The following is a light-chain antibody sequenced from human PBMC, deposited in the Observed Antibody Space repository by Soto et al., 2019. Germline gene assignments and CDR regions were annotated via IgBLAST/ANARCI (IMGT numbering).Light chain of an antibody. CDR3: QSYNDWPFA. J-gene: IGKJ2*01. CDR1: ESLFGF. Sequence: DIVLTQSPATLSVSPGDRVTLSCRASESLFGFLAWYQQKPGPAPRLLMYGVSTRATGIPARFSGGGSATDFTLPISSLQSEDSAFYFCQSYNDWPFASGLGTRLEI. V-gene: IGKV3-15*01. CDR2: GVS.